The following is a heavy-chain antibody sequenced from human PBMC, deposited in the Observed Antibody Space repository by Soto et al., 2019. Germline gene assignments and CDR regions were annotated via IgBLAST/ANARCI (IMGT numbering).Heavy chain of an antibody. CDR3: AKGIYGSGKGYFDY. CDR1: GFTFSSYW. D-gene: IGHD3-10*01. J-gene: IGHJ4*02. Sequence: EVQLVESGGGLVQPGGSLRLSCAASGFTFSSYWMSWVRQAPGKGLEWVANIKQDGSEKYYVDSVKGRFTISRDNAKNSLYLQMNSLRAEDTAVYDCAKGIYGSGKGYFDYWGQGTLVTVSS. V-gene: IGHV3-7*03. CDR2: IKQDGSEK.